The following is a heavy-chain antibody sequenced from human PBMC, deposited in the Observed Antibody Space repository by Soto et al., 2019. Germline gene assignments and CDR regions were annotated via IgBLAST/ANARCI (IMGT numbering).Heavy chain of an antibody. J-gene: IGHJ4*02. D-gene: IGHD3-22*01. Sequence: GGSLRLSCAASGFTFSSYWMSWVRQAPGKGLEWVANIKQDGSEKYYVDSVKGRFTISRDNAKNSLYLQMNSLRAEDTAVYYCARDVDYYDRSGYNDYWGQGTLVTVSS. CDR1: GFTFSSYW. V-gene: IGHV3-7*03. CDR3: ARDVDYYDRSGYNDY. CDR2: IKQDGSEK.